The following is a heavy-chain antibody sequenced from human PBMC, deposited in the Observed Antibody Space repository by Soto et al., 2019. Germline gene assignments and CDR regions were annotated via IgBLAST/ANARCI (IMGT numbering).Heavy chain of an antibody. Sequence: PGGSLRLSCAVSGFTFSSYEMHWVRQAPGKGLEWVSYISGSGSTIYYADSVKGQFTISRDNAKNSLYLQMNSLRAEDTAVYYCAREAHYCFDYWGQGTLVTVSS. CDR3: AREAHYCFDY. CDR1: GFTFSSYE. J-gene: IGHJ4*02. CDR2: ISGSGSTI. V-gene: IGHV3-48*03.